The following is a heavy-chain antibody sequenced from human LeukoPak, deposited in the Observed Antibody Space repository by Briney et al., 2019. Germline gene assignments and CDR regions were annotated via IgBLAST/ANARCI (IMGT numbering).Heavy chain of an antibody. Sequence: ASVKVSCKASGYTFTNYDINWVRQATGQGLEWMGWMNPNSGNTGYAQKFQGRVTITRNTSISTAYMELSSLRSEDTAVYYCARVVRGQQLAPLDYWGQGTLVTVSS. J-gene: IGHJ4*02. CDR2: MNPNSGNT. D-gene: IGHD6-13*01. CDR1: GYTFTNYD. V-gene: IGHV1-8*03. CDR3: ARVVRGQQLAPLDY.